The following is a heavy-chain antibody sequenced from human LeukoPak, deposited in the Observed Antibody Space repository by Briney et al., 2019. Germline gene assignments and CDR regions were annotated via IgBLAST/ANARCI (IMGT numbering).Heavy chain of an antibody. Sequence: SETLSLTCTVSGGSISSYYWSWIRQPPGKGLEWIGYIYTSGSTNYNPSLKSRVTISVDTSKNQFSLKLSSVTAADTAVHYCARHSAGIAARDNAFDIWGQGTMVTVSS. CDR2: IYTSGST. CDR3: ARHSAGIAARDNAFDI. V-gene: IGHV4-4*09. CDR1: GGSISSYY. D-gene: IGHD6-6*01. J-gene: IGHJ3*02.